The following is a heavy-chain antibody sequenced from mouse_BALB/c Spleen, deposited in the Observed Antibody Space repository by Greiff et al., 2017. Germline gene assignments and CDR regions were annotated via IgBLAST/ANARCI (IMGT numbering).Heavy chain of an antibody. CDR3: ARDQGDY. V-gene: IGHV5-4*02. J-gene: IGHJ2*01. D-gene: IGHD3-2*02. CDR2: ISDGGSYT. Sequence: EVMLVESGGGLVKPGGSLKLSCAASGFTFSDYYMYWVRQTPEKRLEWVATISDGGSYTYYPDSVKGRFTISRDNAKNNLYLQMSSLKSEDTAMYYCARDQGDYWGQGTTLTVSS. CDR1: GFTFSDYY.